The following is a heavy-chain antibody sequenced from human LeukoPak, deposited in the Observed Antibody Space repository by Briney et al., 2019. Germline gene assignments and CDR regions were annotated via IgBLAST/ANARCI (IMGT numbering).Heavy chain of an antibody. Sequence: SETLSLTCTVSGGSISSGGYYWSWIRQPPGKGLEWIGYIYYSGSTYFNPSLKSRITISVDTSKNQFSLKLSSVTAADTAVYYCAREYCSGGSCYSIYYYGMDVWGQGTTVTVSS. D-gene: IGHD2-15*01. CDR1: GGSISSGGYY. V-gene: IGHV4-30-4*01. J-gene: IGHJ6*02. CDR2: IYYSGST. CDR3: AREYCSGGSCYSIYYYGMDV.